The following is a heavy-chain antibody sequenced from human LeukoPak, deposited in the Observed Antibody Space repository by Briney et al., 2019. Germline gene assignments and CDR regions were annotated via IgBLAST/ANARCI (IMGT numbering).Heavy chain of an antibody. CDR2: ISAYNGNT. CDR1: GYTFTSYG. Sequence: ASVRVSCKASGYTFTSYGISWVRQAPGQGLEWMGWISAYNGNTNYAQKLQGRVTMTTDTSTSTAYMELRSLRSDDTAVYYCARDMAVAGYYYYYGMGVWGQGTTVTVSS. CDR3: ARDMAVAGYYYYYGMGV. D-gene: IGHD6-19*01. V-gene: IGHV1-18*01. J-gene: IGHJ6*02.